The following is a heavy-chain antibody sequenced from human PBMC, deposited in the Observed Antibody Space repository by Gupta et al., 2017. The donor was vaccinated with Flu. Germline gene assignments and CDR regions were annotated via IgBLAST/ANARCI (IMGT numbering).Heavy chain of an antibody. CDR2: IYYSGST. CDR1: GGSISSSSYY. Sequence: QLQLQESGPGLVKPSETLSLTCTVSGGSISSSSYYWGWIRQPPGKGLEWIGSIYYSGSTYYNPSLKSRVTISVDTSKNQFSLKLSSVTAADTAVYYCARRQYYYDSSGYYSRWGQGTLVTVSS. V-gene: IGHV4-39*01. J-gene: IGHJ4*02. CDR3: ARRQYYYDSSGYYSR. D-gene: IGHD3-22*01.